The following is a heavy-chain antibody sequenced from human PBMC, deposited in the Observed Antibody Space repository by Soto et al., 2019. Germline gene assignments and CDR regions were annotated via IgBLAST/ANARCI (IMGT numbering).Heavy chain of an antibody. CDR1: GGSIRSGDYY. J-gene: IGHJ4*02. D-gene: IGHD1-7*01. CDR2: IFYSGST. CDR3: AREANWNYELGNYFDY. Sequence: PSENLSLTCTVSGGSIRSGDYYWSWIRQPPGKGLEWIGYIFYSGSTYYNPSLESRVTISVDTSENQLSLKLRTVTAADTAVYYCAREANWNYELGNYFDYWGQGTLVTVSS. V-gene: IGHV4-30-4*01.